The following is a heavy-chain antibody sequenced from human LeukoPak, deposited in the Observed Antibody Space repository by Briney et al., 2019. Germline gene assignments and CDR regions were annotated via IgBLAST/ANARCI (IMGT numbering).Heavy chain of an antibody. V-gene: IGHV3-23*01. CDR1: GFTFISYA. Sequence: GGSLRLSCAASGFTFISYAMSWVRQAPGKGLEWGSGFSGSGGSTYYADSVKGRCTISRDNSKNTLYLQMNSLRAEDTAVYYCAQGSGTYQVDVDVWGQGTTVTVSS. CDR3: AQGSGTYQVDVDV. D-gene: IGHD1-26*01. CDR2: FSGSGGST. J-gene: IGHJ6*02.